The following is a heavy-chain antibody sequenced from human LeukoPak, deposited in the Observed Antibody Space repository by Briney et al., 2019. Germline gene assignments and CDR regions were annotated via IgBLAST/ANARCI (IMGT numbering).Heavy chain of an antibody. CDR1: GGSISSYY. D-gene: IGHD3-10*01. CDR3: ARHHRVRGLDY. J-gene: IGHJ4*02. Sequence: SETLSLTCTVSGGSISSYYWSWIRQPPGKGLEWIGYIYYSGSTNYNPSLKSRVTISVDTSKNQFSLKLSSVTAADTAVYYCARHHRVRGLDYWGQGTLVTVSS. CDR2: IYYSGST. V-gene: IGHV4-59*01.